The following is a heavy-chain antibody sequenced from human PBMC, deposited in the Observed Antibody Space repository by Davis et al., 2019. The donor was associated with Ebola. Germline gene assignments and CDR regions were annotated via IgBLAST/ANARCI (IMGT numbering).Heavy chain of an antibody. CDR3: ARGGIVVVPAAPNDAFDI. CDR1: GYIFTSYG. J-gene: IGHJ3*02. Sequence: ASAKVSCKASGYIFTSYGISRVRQAPGQGLEWMGWISAHNGNTSYAQKLQGRVTMTTDTSTSTAYMELRSLRSDNTAVYYCARGGIVVVPAAPNDAFDIWSQGTMVSVSS. CDR2: ISAHNGNT. D-gene: IGHD2-2*01. V-gene: IGHV1-18*01.